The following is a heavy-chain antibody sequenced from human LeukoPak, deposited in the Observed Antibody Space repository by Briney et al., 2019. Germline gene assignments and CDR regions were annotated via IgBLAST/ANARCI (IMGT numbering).Heavy chain of an antibody. Sequence: SVNVSCKASGGTFSSYTISWVRQAPGQGLEWMGRIIPILGIANYAQKFQGRVTITADKSTSTAYMELSSLRSEDTAVYYCARGSITIFGVVIHAFDIWGQGTMVTVPS. J-gene: IGHJ3*02. CDR2: IIPILGIA. V-gene: IGHV1-69*02. CDR3: ARGSITIFGVVIHAFDI. CDR1: GGTFSSYT. D-gene: IGHD3-3*01.